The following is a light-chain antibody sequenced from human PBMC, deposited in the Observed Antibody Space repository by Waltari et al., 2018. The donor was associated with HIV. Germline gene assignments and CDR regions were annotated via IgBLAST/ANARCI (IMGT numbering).Light chain of an antibody. V-gene: IGLV3-25*03. CDR3: QSADSSGTFWV. CDR1: ALPKQY. J-gene: IGLJ3*02. Sequence: SYELTQPPSVSVSPGQTARITCSGDALPKQYAYWYQQKPVQAPVLGRYKDRERPSGIRERFSGASSGTTVTLNIRGVQAEDEADDYCQSADSSGTFWVFGGGTKLTVL. CDR2: KDR.